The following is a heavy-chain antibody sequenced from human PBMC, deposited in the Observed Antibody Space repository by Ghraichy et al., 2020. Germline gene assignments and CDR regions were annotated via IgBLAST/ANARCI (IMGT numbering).Heavy chain of an antibody. J-gene: IGHJ5*01. V-gene: IGHV4-30-2*01. CDR2: ITHSAST. CDR1: GGSINSGDYS. D-gene: IGHD6-13*01. Sequence: TLSLTCAVSGGSINSGDYSWSWIRQPLGKGLEWIGSITHSASTYYNPSLKSRVTLSVDKWKSQFSLRLSSVSAADTAVYYCARVERIAAAGGGFDSWGQGTLVTVSS. CDR3: ARVERIAAAGGGFDS.